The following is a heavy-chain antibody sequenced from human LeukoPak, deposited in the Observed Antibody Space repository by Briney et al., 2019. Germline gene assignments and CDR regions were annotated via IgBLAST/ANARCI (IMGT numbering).Heavy chain of an antibody. Sequence: GGSLRLSCAASGFTFRTYSIHWVRQAPGKGLEWVTVVSADGRTQLYSDSVKGRFTVSRDNSLNTLHLQMNSLKTEDTAVYYCAREFGHNRWYFGYWGQGALVTVSS. V-gene: IGHV3-30*03. CDR3: AREFGHNRWYFGY. CDR2: VSADGRTQ. J-gene: IGHJ4*02. D-gene: IGHD5-24*01. CDR1: GFTFRTYS.